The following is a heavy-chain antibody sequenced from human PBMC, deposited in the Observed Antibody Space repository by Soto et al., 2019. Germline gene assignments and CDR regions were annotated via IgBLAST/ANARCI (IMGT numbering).Heavy chain of an antibody. CDR1: GASISTYY. CDR2: ISYSGST. J-gene: IGHJ6*02. D-gene: IGHD4-17*01. CDR3: ARAHYGDYGYGMDV. Sequence: SETLSLTCTVSGASISTYYWSWIRQPPGKGLEWIGYISYSGSTNYNPSLKSRVTISFDTSKNQISLQLSSATAADAAVYYCARAHYGDYGYGMDVWGQGTTVTVSS. V-gene: IGHV4-59*12.